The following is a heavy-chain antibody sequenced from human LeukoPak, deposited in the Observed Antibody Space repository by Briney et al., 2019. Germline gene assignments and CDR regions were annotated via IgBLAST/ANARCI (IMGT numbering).Heavy chain of an antibody. V-gene: IGHV4-38-2*02. CDR2: IDYSGTT. CDR1: GYSISSGYY. Sequence: KSSETLSLTCTVSGYSISSGYYWAWIRQPPGKGLEWIATIDYSGTTYYNPSLKSRVTISVDTSKNQFSLKLSSVTATDTAVYYCARNGYSYGVPYYYYYYMDVWGKGTTVTVSS. D-gene: IGHD5-18*01. J-gene: IGHJ6*03. CDR3: ARNGYSYGVPYYYYYYMDV.